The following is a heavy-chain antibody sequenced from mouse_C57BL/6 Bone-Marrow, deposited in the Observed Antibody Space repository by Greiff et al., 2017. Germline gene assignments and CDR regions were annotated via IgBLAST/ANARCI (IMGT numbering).Heavy chain of an antibody. CDR2: INPDSSTI. V-gene: IGHV4-1*01. CDR1: GIDFSRYW. CDR3: ASYYYGSSYDWYFDV. D-gene: IGHD1-1*01. J-gene: IGHJ1*03. Sequence: EVKVVESGGGLVQPGGSLKLSCAASGIDFSRYWMSWVRRAPGKGLEWIGEINPDSSTINYAPSLKDKFIISRDNAKNTLYLQMSKVRSEDTALYDCASYYYGSSYDWYFDVWGTGTTVTVSS.